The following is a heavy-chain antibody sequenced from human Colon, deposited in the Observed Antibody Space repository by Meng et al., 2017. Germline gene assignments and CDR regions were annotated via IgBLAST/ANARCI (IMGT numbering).Heavy chain of an antibody. Sequence: GESLKISCKGSGYSFTSYWIGWVRQMPGKGLEWMGIIYPGDSATRYSPSFQGQVTISADKSISTAYLQWSSLKASDTAMYYCARRRYSSGWVHWYFDLWGRGTLVTVSS. V-gene: IGHV5-51*01. CDR1: GYSFTSYW. J-gene: IGHJ2*01. CDR3: ARRRYSSGWVHWYFDL. CDR2: IYPGDSAT. D-gene: IGHD6-19*01.